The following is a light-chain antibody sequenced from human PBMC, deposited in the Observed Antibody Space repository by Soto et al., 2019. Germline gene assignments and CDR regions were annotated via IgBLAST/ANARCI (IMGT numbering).Light chain of an antibody. CDR2: EGS. J-gene: IGLJ2*01. CDR3: CSYAGSGNVV. V-gene: IGLV2-23*01. CDR1: SSDVGSYNL. Sequence: QSALTQPASVSGSPGQSITISCTGTSSDVGSYNLVSWYQQHPGKAPKLMIYEGSKRPSGVSYRFSGSKSGNRASLTISGLQAEDEADYYCCSYAGSGNVVFGGGTKLTVL.